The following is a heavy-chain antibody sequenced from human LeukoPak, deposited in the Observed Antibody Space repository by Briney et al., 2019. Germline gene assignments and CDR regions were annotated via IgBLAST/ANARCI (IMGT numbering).Heavy chain of an antibody. V-gene: IGHV3-21*01. Sequence: PGGSLRLSCAASGFTFSTYSMIWVRQAPGKGLEWVSSISSSSSYIYYADSVTGRFTISRDNAKNSLYLQLNSLRAEDTAVYYCASKYSRGWYVDYWGQGTLVTVSP. J-gene: IGHJ4*02. D-gene: IGHD6-19*01. CDR2: ISSSSSYI. CDR3: ASKYSRGWYVDY. CDR1: GFTFSTYS.